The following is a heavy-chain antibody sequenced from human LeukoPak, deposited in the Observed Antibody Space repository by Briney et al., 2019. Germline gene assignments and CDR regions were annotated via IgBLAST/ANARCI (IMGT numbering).Heavy chain of an antibody. CDR1: GFTLSDHW. CDR2: IKIDVSTK. CDR3: ARDDNYYDGSAYSSGFDY. J-gene: IGHJ4*02. V-gene: IGHV3-74*01. Sequence: GGSLRLSCAASGFTLSDHWMHWVRQAPGKWLVSVAPIKIDVSTKTLADSVKGRFTISRDNAKNTLYLQMNSLRVDDTAVYYCARDDNYYDGSAYSSGFDYWGQGALVTVSS. D-gene: IGHD3-22*01.